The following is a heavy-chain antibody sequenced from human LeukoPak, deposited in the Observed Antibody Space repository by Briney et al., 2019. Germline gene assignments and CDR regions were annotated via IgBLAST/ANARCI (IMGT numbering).Heavy chain of an antibody. J-gene: IGHJ4*02. CDR3: ARDARPQDILTGPPTGY. CDR1: GFTFSSYA. D-gene: IGHD3-9*01. CDR2: ISYDGSSK. Sequence: PGGSLRLSCAASGFTFSSYAMHWVRQAPGKGLEWVAVISYDGSSKYYADSVKGRFTISRDNSKNTLYLQMNSLRAEDTAVYYCARDARPQDILTGPPTGYWGQGTLVTVSS. V-gene: IGHV3-30*04.